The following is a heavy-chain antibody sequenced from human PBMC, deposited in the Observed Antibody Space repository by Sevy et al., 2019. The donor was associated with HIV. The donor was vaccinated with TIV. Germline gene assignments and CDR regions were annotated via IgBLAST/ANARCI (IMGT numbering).Heavy chain of an antibody. CDR3: ARGRIQLWSRPNYYYYGMDV. CDR2: ISAYNGNT. J-gene: IGHJ6*02. Sequence: ASVKVSCKASGYTFTSYGISWVRQAPGQGLEWMGWISAYNGNTNYAQKLKGRVTMTTDTSTSTAYMELRSLRSDDTAVYYCARGRIQLWSRPNYYYYGMDVWGQGTTVTVSS. V-gene: IGHV1-18*01. D-gene: IGHD5-18*01. CDR1: GYTFTSYG.